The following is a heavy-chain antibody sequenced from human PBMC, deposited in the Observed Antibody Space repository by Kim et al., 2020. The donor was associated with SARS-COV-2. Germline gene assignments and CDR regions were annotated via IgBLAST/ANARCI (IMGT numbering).Heavy chain of an antibody. Sequence: GGSLRLSCAASGFTFSSYSMNWVRQAPGKGLEWVSSISSSSSYIYYADSVKGRFTISRDNAKNSLYLQMNSLRAEDTAVYYCARDLAAANRDNWFDPWGQGTLVTVSS. CDR1: GFTFSSYS. D-gene: IGHD6-13*01. V-gene: IGHV3-21*04. CDR2: ISSSSSYI. CDR3: ARDLAAANRDNWFDP. J-gene: IGHJ5*02.